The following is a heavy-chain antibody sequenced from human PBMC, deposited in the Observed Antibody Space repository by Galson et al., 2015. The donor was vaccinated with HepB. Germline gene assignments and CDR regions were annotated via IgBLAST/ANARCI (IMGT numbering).Heavy chain of an antibody. CDR3: ARLWSGSWHVIGS. CDR2: VDGSGDNR. D-gene: IGHD6-13*01. Sequence: SLRLSCAASGFSLRSYVMSWVRQAQGEGLEWVSTVDGSGDNRYYADSVKGRFTIPRDNSKNTLYLQMNSLRAEDTALYYCARLWSGSWHVIGSWGQGTRVTVSS. CDR1: GFSLRSYV. J-gene: IGHJ4*02. V-gene: IGHV3-23*01.